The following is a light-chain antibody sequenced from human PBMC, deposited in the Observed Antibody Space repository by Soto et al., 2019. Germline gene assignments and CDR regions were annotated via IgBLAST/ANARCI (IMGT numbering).Light chain of an antibody. CDR2: GAS. J-gene: IGKJ1*01. CDR3: HQYGSLPRT. V-gene: IGKV3-20*01. Sequence: EIVLTQSPGTLSLSPGERATLSCRASQTVRSTYLAWYQQKPGQAPRLLIYGASTRATGIPDRFSGSGSGTDFSLTISRLEPEDFAVYYCHQYGSLPRTYGQGTKVEIK. CDR1: QTVRSTY.